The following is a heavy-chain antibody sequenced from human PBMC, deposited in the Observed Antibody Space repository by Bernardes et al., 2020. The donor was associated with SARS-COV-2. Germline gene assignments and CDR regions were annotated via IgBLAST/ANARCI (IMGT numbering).Heavy chain of an antibody. CDR2: IYHSGST. CDR1: GGSINYYY. Sequence: SETLSLTCTVSGGSINYYYWSWIRQPPGKGLEWNGYIYHSGSTNYNPSPKSRVTLSIDKSKNQFSLKLSSVTAADTAVYYCARHGKSGTNGVCQTYYYYAMDVWGQGTTVTVSS. V-gene: IGHV4-59*08. CDR3: ARHGKSGTNGVCQTYYYYAMDV. D-gene: IGHD2-8*01. J-gene: IGHJ6*02.